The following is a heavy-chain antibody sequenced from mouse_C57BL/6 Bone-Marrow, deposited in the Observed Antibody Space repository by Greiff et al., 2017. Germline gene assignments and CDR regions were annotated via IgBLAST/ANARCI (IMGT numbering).Heavy chain of an antibody. V-gene: IGHV1-52*01. J-gene: IGHJ4*01. Sequence: QVQLQQPGAELVRPGSSVKLSCKASGYTFTSYWMHWVKQRPIQGLEWIGNIDPSDSETHYNQKFKDKATLTVDKSYSTAYMLLSSLTSEDSAVYYCASSGASYYSNYDAMDYWGQGTSVTVSS. CDR2: IDPSDSET. CDR3: ASSGASYYSNYDAMDY. D-gene: IGHD2-5*01. CDR1: GYTFTSYW.